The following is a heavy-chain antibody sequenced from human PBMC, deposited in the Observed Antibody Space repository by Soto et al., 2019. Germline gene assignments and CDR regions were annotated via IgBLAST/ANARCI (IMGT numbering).Heavy chain of an antibody. D-gene: IGHD3-10*01. Sequence: PGGSLRLSCAASGFTFSSFGMHWVRQAPGKGLEWVAGISYDGSNKYYVDSVKGRFTISRDNSKNTLYLQMNSLRAEDTAVYYCAKDDGSGSSAFDNWGQGTLVTVSS. CDR3: AKDDGSGSSAFDN. V-gene: IGHV3-30*18. CDR1: GFTFSSFG. J-gene: IGHJ4*02. CDR2: ISYDGSNK.